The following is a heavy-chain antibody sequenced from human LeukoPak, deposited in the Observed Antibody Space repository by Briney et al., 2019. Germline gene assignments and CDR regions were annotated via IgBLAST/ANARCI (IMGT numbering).Heavy chain of an antibody. V-gene: IGHV1-46*01. CDR1: GYTFSSYW. CDR2: INPDGGST. D-gene: IGHD6-13*01. Sequence: ASVKVSCTASGYTFSSYWIQWVRQAPGQGLEWRGLINPDGGSTAYAHRVQGRVIMTQDTSTSTAYMDLSRLTSDDTAGYHYARAHRNSSTMLDFWGQGTLVTISS. J-gene: IGHJ4*02. CDR3: ARAHRNSSTMLDF.